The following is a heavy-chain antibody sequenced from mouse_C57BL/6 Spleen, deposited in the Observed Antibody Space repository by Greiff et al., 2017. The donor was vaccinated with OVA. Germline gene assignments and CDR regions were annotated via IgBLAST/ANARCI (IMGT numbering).Heavy chain of an antibody. CDR3: ARATVVADAMDY. CDR2: ISSGSSTI. V-gene: IGHV5-17*01. Sequence: EVQRVESGGGLVKPGGSLKLSCAASGFTFSDYGMHWVRQAPEKGLEWVAYISSGSSTIYYADTVKGRFTISRDNAKNTLFLRMTSLRSEDTAMYYCARATVVADAMDYWGQGTSVTVSS. CDR1: GFTFSDYG. D-gene: IGHD1-1*01. J-gene: IGHJ4*01.